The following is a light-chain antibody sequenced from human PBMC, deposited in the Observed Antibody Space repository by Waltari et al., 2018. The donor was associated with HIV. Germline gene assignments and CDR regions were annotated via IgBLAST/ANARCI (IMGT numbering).Light chain of an antibody. J-gene: IGKJ2*01. V-gene: IGKV4-1*01. CDR1: QSVLYSSNNKNY. Sequence: DIVMTQSPESLAVSLGERATINCKSSQSVLYSSNNKNYLAWYQQKPGQPPKLLIYWASTRDSGVPDRFSGSGSGTDFTLTISSLQTEDVAVYYCQQYYSNSYTFGQGTKLEIK. CDR3: QQYYSNSYT. CDR2: WAS.